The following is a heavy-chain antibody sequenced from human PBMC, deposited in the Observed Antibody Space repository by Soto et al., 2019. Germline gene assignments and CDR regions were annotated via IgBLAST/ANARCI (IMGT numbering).Heavy chain of an antibody. V-gene: IGHV3-30-3*01. D-gene: IGHD3-3*01. CDR3: ASHPPLYRITIFGVVDY. Sequence: QVQLVESGGGVVQPGRSLRLSCAASGFTFSSYAMHWVRQAPGKGLEWVAVISYDGSNKYYADSVKGRFTISRDNSKNTLYLQMNSLRAEDTAVYYCASHPPLYRITIFGVVDYWGQGTLVTVSS. CDR1: GFTFSSYA. J-gene: IGHJ4*02. CDR2: ISYDGSNK.